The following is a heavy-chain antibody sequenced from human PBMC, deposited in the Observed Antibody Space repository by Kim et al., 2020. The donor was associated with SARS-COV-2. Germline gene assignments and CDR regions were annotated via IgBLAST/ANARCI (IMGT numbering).Heavy chain of an antibody. V-gene: IGHV3-49*02. J-gene: IGHJ6*02. CDR3: TRVQITIFGVGLYGMDV. D-gene: IGHD3-3*01. Sequence: KGRFTISRDDSKSIAYLQMNSLKTEDTAVYYCTRVQITIFGVGLYGMDVWGQGTTVTVSS.